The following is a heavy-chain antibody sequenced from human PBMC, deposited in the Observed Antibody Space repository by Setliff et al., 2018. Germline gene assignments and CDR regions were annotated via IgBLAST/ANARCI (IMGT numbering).Heavy chain of an antibody. CDR2: IYYSGST. CDR3: AREAPYYNFWSGYSDY. Sequence: SETLSLTCTVSGGSISSSSYYWGWIRQPPGEGLEWIGSIYYSGSTYYNPSLKSRVTISVDTSKNQFSLKLSSVTAADTAVYYCAREAPYYNFWSGYSDYWGQGTLVTVSS. CDR1: GGSISSSSYY. V-gene: IGHV4-39*07. J-gene: IGHJ4*02. D-gene: IGHD3-3*01.